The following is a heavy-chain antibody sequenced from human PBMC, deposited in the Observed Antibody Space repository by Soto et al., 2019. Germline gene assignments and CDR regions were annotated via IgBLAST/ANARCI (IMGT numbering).Heavy chain of an antibody. D-gene: IGHD6-19*01. V-gene: IGHV3-30*18. CDR1: GFTFSSSG. Sequence: GGSLRLSCAASGFTFSSSGMHWVRQAPGKGLEWVAVISYDGSKKYYADSVKGRFTISRDNSKNTLYLQMNSLRAEDTAVYYCGKSGHQWLVDYWGQGTLVTVSS. CDR3: GKSGHQWLVDY. J-gene: IGHJ4*02. CDR2: ISYDGSKK.